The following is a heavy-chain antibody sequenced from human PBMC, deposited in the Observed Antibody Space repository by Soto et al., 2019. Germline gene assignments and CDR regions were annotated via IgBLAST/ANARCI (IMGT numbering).Heavy chain of an antibody. CDR3: AKDGQYRTDGFDV. Sequence: LRLSCAASGFTFSSHGMSWVRQAPGKGLEWIAGLSRGGGTTYYADSVKGRFTISRDNSKNTLDLIMNSLKVEDTALYYCAKDGQYRTDGFDVWGQGTMVTVSS. J-gene: IGHJ3*01. CDR1: GFTFSSHG. V-gene: IGHV3-23*01. CDR2: LSRGGGTT. D-gene: IGHD6-6*01.